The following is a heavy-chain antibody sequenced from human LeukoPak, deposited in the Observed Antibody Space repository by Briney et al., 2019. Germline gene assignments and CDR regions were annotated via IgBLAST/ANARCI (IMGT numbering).Heavy chain of an antibody. CDR3: ARGYFDNSGYSAPFHY. Sequence: SETLSLTCTVSGGSLSTDYWSWLRQPPGQGLEWIGYIHYSGSTNYNSSLKSRVTISVDTSKNQLSLKLSSVTAADTAVYYCARGYFDNSGYSAPFHYWGQGTLVTVSS. V-gene: IGHV4-59*01. CDR1: GGSLSTDY. D-gene: IGHD3-22*01. J-gene: IGHJ4*02. CDR2: IHYSGST.